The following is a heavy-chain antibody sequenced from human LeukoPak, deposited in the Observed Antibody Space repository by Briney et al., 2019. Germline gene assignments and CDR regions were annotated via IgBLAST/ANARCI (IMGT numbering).Heavy chain of an antibody. D-gene: IGHD6-13*01. CDR2: FYSSGTT. J-gene: IGHJ6*02. CDR3: ASRGEYSSSWYGMDV. V-gene: IGHV3-53*01. CDR1: GFTVSSKY. Sequence: PGGSLRLSCVVSGFTVSSKYMTRVREAPGPGLDLVSVFYSSGTTNYADSVKGRFIISRDNSKNTLYLQMNSLRAEDTAVYYCASRGEYSSSWYGMDVWGRGTTVTVSS.